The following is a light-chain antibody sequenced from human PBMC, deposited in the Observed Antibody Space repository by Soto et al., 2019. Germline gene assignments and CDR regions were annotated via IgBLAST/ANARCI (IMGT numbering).Light chain of an antibody. Sequence: DIQVTQSPSTLRASIGDRVTITCRASQGISTWVAWYQQKPGKAPKFLIYDASSLESGVPSRFSGSGSGTEFTLTISNLQPDDFAVYYCQQYNNWPPFTFGQGTRLEIK. V-gene: IGKV1-5*01. CDR1: QGISTW. J-gene: IGKJ5*01. CDR2: DAS. CDR3: QQYNNWPPFT.